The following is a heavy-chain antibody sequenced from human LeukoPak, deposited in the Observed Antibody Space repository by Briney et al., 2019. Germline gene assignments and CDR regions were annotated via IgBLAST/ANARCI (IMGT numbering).Heavy chain of an antibody. V-gene: IGHV3-23*01. CDR1: GFTFISYA. D-gene: IGHD2-2*01. CDR2: ISGSGGST. CDR3: AKDLLSKGLFDY. J-gene: IGHJ4*02. Sequence: GGSLRLSCVDSGFTFISYAMRSVRQAPGKGLEWVSAISGSGGSTYYADSVKGRFTISRDNSKNTLYLQMNSLRAEDTAVYYCAKDLLSKGLFDYWGQGTLVTVSS.